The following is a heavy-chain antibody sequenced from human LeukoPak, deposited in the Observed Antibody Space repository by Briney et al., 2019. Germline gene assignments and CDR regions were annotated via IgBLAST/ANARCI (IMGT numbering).Heavy chain of an antibody. CDR3: ARAGRDGYNPNWFDP. Sequence: GASVKVSCKASGYTFTGYYMHWVRQAPGQGLEWMGRINPNSGGTNYAQKIQGSVTMTRDTSISTAYMELSRLRSDDTAVYYCARAGRDGYNPNWFDPRGQGTLVTVSS. V-gene: IGHV1-2*06. J-gene: IGHJ5*02. CDR2: INPNSGGT. CDR1: GYTFTGYY. D-gene: IGHD5-24*01.